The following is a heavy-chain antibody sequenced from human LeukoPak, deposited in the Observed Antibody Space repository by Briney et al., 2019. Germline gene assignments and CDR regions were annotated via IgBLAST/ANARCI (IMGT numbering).Heavy chain of an antibody. CDR3: AREGGRGDIVATTPGYYFDY. CDR2: MNPNSGNT. D-gene: IGHD5-12*01. J-gene: IGHJ4*02. V-gene: IGHV1-8*01. Sequence: GASVKVSCKASGYTFTSYDINWVRQATGQGLEWMGWMNPNSGNTGYAQKFQGRVTMTRNTSISTAYMELSSLRSEDTAVYYCAREGGRGDIVATTPGYYFDYWGQGTLVTVSS. CDR1: GYTFTSYD.